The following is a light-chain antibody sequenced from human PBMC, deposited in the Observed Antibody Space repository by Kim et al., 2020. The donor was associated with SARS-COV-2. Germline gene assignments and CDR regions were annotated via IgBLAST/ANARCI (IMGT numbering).Light chain of an antibody. J-gene: IGLJ3*02. CDR1: SSNIGSNT. CDR2: SNN. Sequence: QSVLTQPPSASGTPGQRVTISCSGSSSNIGSNTVNWYQQLPGTAPKLLIYSNNQRPPGVPDRFSGSKSGTSASLAISGLQSEDEADYYCAAWDDSLNGQVFGGGTQLTVL. V-gene: IGLV1-44*01. CDR3: AAWDDSLNGQV.